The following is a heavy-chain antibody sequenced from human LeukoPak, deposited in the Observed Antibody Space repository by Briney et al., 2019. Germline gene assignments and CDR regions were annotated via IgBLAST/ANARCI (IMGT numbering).Heavy chain of an antibody. D-gene: IGHD5-24*01. CDR1: GFTFSSYS. V-gene: IGHV3-48*01. Sequence: GGSLRLSCAASGFTFSSYSMNWVRQAPGKGLEWVSYISSSSSTIYYADSVKGRFTISRDNAKNSLYLQMNSLRAEDTAVYYCARDGTVEMATITGLSDYMDVWGKGTTVTVSS. CDR3: ARDGTVEMATITGLSDYMDV. J-gene: IGHJ6*03. CDR2: ISSSSSTI.